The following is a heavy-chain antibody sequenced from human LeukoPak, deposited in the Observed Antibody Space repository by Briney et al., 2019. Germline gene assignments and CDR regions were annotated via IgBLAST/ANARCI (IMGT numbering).Heavy chain of an antibody. V-gene: IGHV4-4*07. J-gene: IGHJ4*02. CDR3: ARIGYSSSGGDY. CDR1: GGSISGYS. D-gene: IGHD6-13*01. Sequence: SETLSLTCTVSGGSISGYSWTWVRQPAGKGLEWIGRIYTSGSTNYNPSLKSRVTMSVDTSKNQFSLKLSSVTAADTAVYYCARIGYSSSGGDYWGQGTLITVSS. CDR2: IYTSGST.